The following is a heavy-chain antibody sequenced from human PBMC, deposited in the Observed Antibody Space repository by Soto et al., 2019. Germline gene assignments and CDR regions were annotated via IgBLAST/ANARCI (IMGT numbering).Heavy chain of an antibody. V-gene: IGHV3-72*01. Sequence: GSLRLSCAASGFTFSDHHMDGDRQAPGHGLEWVGRATNKANSYTTAYAASVKGRFTISRDDSKNSQFLQMNSLKTEDTAVYFCARLMGTSFDLWGQGTLVTVSS. CDR2: ATNKANSYTT. CDR3: ARLMGTSFDL. D-gene: IGHD2-8*01. J-gene: IGHJ4*02. CDR1: GFTFSDHH.